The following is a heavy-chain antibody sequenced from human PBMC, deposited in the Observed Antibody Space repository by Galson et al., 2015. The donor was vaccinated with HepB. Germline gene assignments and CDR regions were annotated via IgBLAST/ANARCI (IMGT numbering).Heavy chain of an antibody. CDR1: GFTFSSYS. J-gene: IGHJ4*02. V-gene: IGHV3-21*01. D-gene: IGHD3-3*01. CDR2: ISSSSSYI. CDR3: ARVYYDVWSGYYPIDY. Sequence: SLRLSCAASGFTFSSYSMNWVCQAPGKGLEWVSSISSSSSYIYYADSVKGRFTISRDNAKNSLYLQMNSLRAEDTAVYYCARVYYDVWSGYYPIDYWGQGTLVTVSS.